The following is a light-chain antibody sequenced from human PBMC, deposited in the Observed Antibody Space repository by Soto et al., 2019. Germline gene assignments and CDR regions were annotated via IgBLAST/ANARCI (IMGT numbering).Light chain of an antibody. V-gene: IGKV3-15*01. CDR2: GAS. Sequence: EIVITQSPATLSLSPGERATLSCRASQSVSSTLAWYQQKPGQAPRLLIYGASTRATGIPARFSGSGSGTEFTLTISSXQSEDFAVYFCQQYNDWLQSFGQGTKVDIK. CDR3: QQYNDWLQS. J-gene: IGKJ1*01. CDR1: QSVSST.